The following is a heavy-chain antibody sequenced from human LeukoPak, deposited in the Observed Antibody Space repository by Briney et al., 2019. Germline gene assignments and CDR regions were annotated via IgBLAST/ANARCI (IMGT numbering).Heavy chain of an antibody. Sequence: GASVKVSCKCSGYTFKSYDVIWVRQAPGQGLEWMGWISTDTGKTNYAQSLQGRVTMTTDTSTTTAYMELRSLRPDDTAVYYCERGATYGTNTWTLRWDYFDSWGQGTLVTVSS. D-gene: IGHD4-23*01. CDR2: ISTDTGKT. V-gene: IGHV1-18*01. CDR3: ERGATYGTNTWTLRWDYFDS. CDR1: GYTFKSYD. J-gene: IGHJ4*02.